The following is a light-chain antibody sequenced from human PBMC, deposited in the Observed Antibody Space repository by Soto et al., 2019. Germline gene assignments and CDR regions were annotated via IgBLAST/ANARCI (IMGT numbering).Light chain of an antibody. Sequence: QSGLTQPASVSGSPGQSITISCTGTSSDVGDYNYVSWYQQHPGKAPKLVIYEVTNRPSGVSDRFSGSKSGNTASLTISGLQAEDEADYYCSSYTSSSTLVVFGGGTKLTVL. CDR1: SSDVGDYNY. V-gene: IGLV2-14*01. CDR3: SSYTSSSTLVV. CDR2: EVT. J-gene: IGLJ2*01.